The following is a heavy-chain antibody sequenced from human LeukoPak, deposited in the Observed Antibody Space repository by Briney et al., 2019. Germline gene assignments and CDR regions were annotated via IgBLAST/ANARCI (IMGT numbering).Heavy chain of an antibody. J-gene: IGHJ4*02. Sequence: PETLSLTCTVSGGSISNYFWTWIRQPPGKGLEWIGYIYTIENTNYNPSLESRVTMSVDTSKNQFSLKLSSVMAADTAVYYCAREGYSYGVRYWGQGTLVTVSS. D-gene: IGHD5-18*01. CDR1: GGSISNYF. CDR3: AREGYSYGVRY. CDR2: IYTIENT. V-gene: IGHV4-4*09.